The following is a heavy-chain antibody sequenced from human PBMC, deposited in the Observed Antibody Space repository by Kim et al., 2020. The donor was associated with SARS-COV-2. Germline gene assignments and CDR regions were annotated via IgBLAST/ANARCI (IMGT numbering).Heavy chain of an antibody. CDR1: GFTFSSYW. V-gene: IGHV3-7*03. CDR3: ARDSLYSGYENYYYGMDV. CDR2: IKQDGSEK. Sequence: GGSLRLSCAASGFTFSSYWMSWVRQAPGKGLEWVANIKQDGSEKYYVDSVKGRFTISRDNAKNSLYLQMNSLRAEDTAVYYCARDSLYSGYENYYYGMDVWGQGTTVTVSS. J-gene: IGHJ6*02. D-gene: IGHD5-12*01.